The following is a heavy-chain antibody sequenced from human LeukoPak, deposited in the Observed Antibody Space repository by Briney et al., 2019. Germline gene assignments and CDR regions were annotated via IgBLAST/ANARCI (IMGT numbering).Heavy chain of an antibody. Sequence: PSQTLSLTCAVSGGSISSGGYSWSWIRQPPGKGLEWIGYIYHSGSTNYNPSLKSRVTISVDTSKNQFSLKLSSVTAADTAVYYCARDLEEAAEDAFDIWGQGTMVTVSS. V-gene: IGHV4-30-2*01. CDR2: IYHSGST. J-gene: IGHJ3*02. CDR3: ARDLEEAAEDAFDI. CDR1: GGSISSGGYS. D-gene: IGHD6-13*01.